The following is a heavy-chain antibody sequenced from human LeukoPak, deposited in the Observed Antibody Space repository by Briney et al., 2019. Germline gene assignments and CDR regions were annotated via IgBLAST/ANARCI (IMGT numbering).Heavy chain of an antibody. CDR1: GFTFSNYG. V-gene: IGHV3-33*01. J-gene: IGHJ4*02. CDR2: IWYDERNK. CDR3: ARNCLVGANVEYYFDS. D-gene: IGHD1-26*01. Sequence: PGGSLRLSCAASGFTFSNYGMHWVRQAPGKGLEGVAVIWYDERNKYYADSVKGRFTISRDNSKTTLYLQMNSLRAEDTAVYYCARNCLVGANVEYYFDSWGQGTQVTVSS.